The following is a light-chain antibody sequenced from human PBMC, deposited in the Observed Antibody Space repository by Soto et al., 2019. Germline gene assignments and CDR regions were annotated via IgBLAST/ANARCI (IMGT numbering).Light chain of an antibody. V-gene: IGLV2-14*01. J-gene: IGLJ1*01. CDR1: SSDVGAYNS. CDR2: DVS. Sequence: SVLTQPASVSGSPGQSITISFTGTSSDVGAYNSVSWYQQHPGKAPKLIIYDVSNWPSGVSNRFSGSKSGNTASLTISGLQAEDEGDYYCSSYTSRRTYVFGTGTKVTVL. CDR3: SSYTSRRTYV.